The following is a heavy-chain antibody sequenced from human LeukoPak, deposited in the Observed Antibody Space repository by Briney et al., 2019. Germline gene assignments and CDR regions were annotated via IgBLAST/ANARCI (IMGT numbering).Heavy chain of an antibody. J-gene: IGHJ4*02. Sequence: SETLSLTCTVSGGSISSSNYFWGWIRQPPGKGLEWIGSVSVSGRTSYNPSLKSRVTISVDTSKTQFSLKLTSVTAADTAVYYCARTSSSWRIYYFDYWGQGTLVTVSS. CDR1: GGSISSSNYF. CDR3: ARTSSSWRIYYFDY. D-gene: IGHD6-13*01. CDR2: VSVSGRT. V-gene: IGHV4-39*01.